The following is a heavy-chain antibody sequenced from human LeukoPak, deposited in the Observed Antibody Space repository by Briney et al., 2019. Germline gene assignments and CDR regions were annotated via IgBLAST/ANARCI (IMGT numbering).Heavy chain of an antibody. Sequence: SETLSLTCSVAGGSTSRYYWSWIRQPPGKSLEWIGYIYYSGSTTYNPSLKSRVTISIDTSNNRFSLNLTSVTAADTAVYYCARLPGIAAVWGQGTLVIVSS. CDR3: ARLPGIAAV. J-gene: IGHJ1*01. D-gene: IGHD6-13*01. V-gene: IGHV4-59*08. CDR2: IYYSGST. CDR1: GGSTSRYY.